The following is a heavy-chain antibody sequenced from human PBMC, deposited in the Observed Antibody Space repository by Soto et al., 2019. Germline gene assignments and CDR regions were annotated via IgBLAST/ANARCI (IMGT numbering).Heavy chain of an antibody. Sequence: PSETLSLTCTVSGGSISSGSYYWSWIRQHPGKGLEWMGYIYYSGSTYYNPSLKSRLTISVDTSKNQFSLKLSSVTAADTAAYYCARGSWSFYYFDYWGQGTLVTVS. CDR1: GGSISSGSYY. D-gene: IGHD3-10*01. CDR2: IYYSGST. CDR3: ARGSWSFYYFDY. V-gene: IGHV4-31*03. J-gene: IGHJ4*02.